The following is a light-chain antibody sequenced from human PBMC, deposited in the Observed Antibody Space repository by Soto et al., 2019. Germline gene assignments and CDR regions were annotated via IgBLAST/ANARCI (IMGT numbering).Light chain of an antibody. Sequence: QSALTQPASVSGSPGQSITISCTGTSSDVGSYNLVSWYQQNPGKAPKLMIYEGSKRPSGVSYRFSGSKSGDTASLTISGLHAEDDADYYCCSYAGSTFSLVFGGGTNLTVL. V-gene: IGLV2-23*01. CDR1: SSDVGSYNL. J-gene: IGLJ2*01. CDR2: EGS. CDR3: CSYAGSTFSLV.